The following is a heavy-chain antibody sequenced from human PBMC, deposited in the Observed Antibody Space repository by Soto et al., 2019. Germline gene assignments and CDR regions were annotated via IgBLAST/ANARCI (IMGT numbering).Heavy chain of an antibody. CDR1: GGSVSSGSYY. CDR3: ARGGGYYYDSSGSTRGYYFDY. CDR2: IYYSGST. Sequence: SETLSLTCTVSGGSVSSGSYYWSWIRQPPGKGLEWIGYIYYSGSTNYNPSLKSRVTISVDTSKNQFSLKLSSVTAADTAVYYCARGGGYYYDSSGSTRGYYFDYWGQGTLVTVSS. J-gene: IGHJ4*02. V-gene: IGHV4-61*01. D-gene: IGHD3-22*01.